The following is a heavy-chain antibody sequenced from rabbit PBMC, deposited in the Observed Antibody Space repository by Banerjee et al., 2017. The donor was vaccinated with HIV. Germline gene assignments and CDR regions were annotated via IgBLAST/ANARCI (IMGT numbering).Heavy chain of an antibody. CDR2: ISTYDGIT. Sequence: QEQLEESGGDLVKPEGSLTLTCTASGFSFSNGYVMCWVRQAPGKGLELIACISTYDGITYYASWAKGRFTISKTSSTTVTLQMTSLTAADTATYFCARETYDDYGNYDLWGPGTLVTVS. D-gene: IGHD2-1*01. V-gene: IGHV1S45*01. CDR1: GFSFSNGYV. CDR3: ARETYDDYGNYDL. J-gene: IGHJ4*01.